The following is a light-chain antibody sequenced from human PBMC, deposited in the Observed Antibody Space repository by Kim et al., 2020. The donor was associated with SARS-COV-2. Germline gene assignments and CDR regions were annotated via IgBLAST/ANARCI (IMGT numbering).Light chain of an antibody. Sequence: DIQMTQSPSTLSASVGDRVTITCRASQSISSWLAWYQQKPGKAPKLLIYDASTLESGVPSRFSGGESGTEFTLTIVSLQPDDFATYYCQQYTNYPWTFGQGTKLEI. J-gene: IGKJ1*01. CDR3: QQYTNYPWT. CDR2: DAS. V-gene: IGKV1-5*01. CDR1: QSISSW.